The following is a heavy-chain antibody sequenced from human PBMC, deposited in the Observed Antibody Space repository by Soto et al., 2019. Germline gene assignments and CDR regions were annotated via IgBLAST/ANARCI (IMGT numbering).Heavy chain of an antibody. Sequence: EVQLVESGGGLVQPGGSLRLSCAASGFTFSSYEMNWVRQAPGKGLEWVSYISSSGSTIYYADSVKGRFTISRDNAKNSLYLQMNSLRAEDTAVYYCARDRGVNEGGYFDYWCQGTLVTVSS. D-gene: IGHD3-16*01. J-gene: IGHJ4*02. CDR1: GFTFSSYE. CDR3: ARDRGVNEGGYFDY. CDR2: ISSSGSTI. V-gene: IGHV3-48*03.